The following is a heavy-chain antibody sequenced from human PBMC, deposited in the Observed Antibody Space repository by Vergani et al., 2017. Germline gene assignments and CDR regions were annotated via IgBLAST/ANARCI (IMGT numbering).Heavy chain of an antibody. CDR1: GGSISSGSYY. D-gene: IGHD4/OR15-4a*01. V-gene: IGHV4-61*02. J-gene: IGHJ5*02. CDR3: AGGNDHGTYNPPLDP. CDR2: AYHSGAT. Sequence: QVQLQESGPGLVKPSQTLSLTCTVSGGSISSGSYYWSWIRQTAAKGLEWIGSAYHSGATYYNPSLESRVTILLDTSRKQFSLRLNSVTAADTAVYYCAGGNDHGTYNPPLDPWGPGTRVTVSS.